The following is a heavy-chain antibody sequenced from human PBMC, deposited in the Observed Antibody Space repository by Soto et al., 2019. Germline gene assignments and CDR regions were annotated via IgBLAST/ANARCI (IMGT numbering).Heavy chain of an antibody. CDR2: ISGSGGST. J-gene: IGHJ4*02. V-gene: IGHV3-23*01. CDR3: AKADSSGWANSFDY. D-gene: IGHD6-19*01. CDR1: GFTFSNYA. Sequence: GGSLRLSCAASGFTFSNYAMSWVRQAPGKGLEWVSAISGSGGSTYYADSVKGRFTISRDNSKNTLYLQMNSLRAEDTAVYYCAKADSSGWANSFDYWGQGTLVTVSS.